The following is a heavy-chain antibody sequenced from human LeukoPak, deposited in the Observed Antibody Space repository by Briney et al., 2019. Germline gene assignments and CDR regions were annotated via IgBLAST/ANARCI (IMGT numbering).Heavy chain of an antibody. V-gene: IGHV3-23*01. D-gene: IGHD2-2*01. CDR2: ISGSGGST. CDR1: GVTFSSNA. CDR3: AKDGVPATAPSDY. Sequence: GGSLRLSCAASGVTFSSNAMSWVRQAPGKGLEWVSAISGSGGSTYYADSVKGRFTISRDNSKNTLYLQMNSLRAEDTAVYYCAKDGVPATAPSDYWGQGTLVTVSS. J-gene: IGHJ4*02.